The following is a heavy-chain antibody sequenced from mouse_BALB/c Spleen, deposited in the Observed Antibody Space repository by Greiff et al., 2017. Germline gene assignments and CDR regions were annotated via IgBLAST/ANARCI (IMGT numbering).Heavy chain of an antibody. CDR2: ISSGSSTI. D-gene: IGHD2-14*01. J-gene: IGHJ4*01. CDR3: ASYRYEAMDY. Sequence: EVMLVESGGGLVQPGGSRKLSCAASGFTFSSFGMHWVRQAPEKGLEWVAYISSGSSTIYYADTVKGRFTISRDNPKNTLFLQMTSLRSEDTAMYYCASYRYEAMDYWGQGTSVTVSS. V-gene: IGHV5-17*02. CDR1: GFTFSSFG.